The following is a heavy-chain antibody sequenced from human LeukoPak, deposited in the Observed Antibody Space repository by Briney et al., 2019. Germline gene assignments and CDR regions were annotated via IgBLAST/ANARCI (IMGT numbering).Heavy chain of an antibody. V-gene: IGHV3-53*01. CDR2: IYSGGST. Sequence: PGGSLRLSCAASGFTVSSNYMSWVRQAPGKGLECVSVIYSGGSTYYTDSVKGRFTISRDNSKNTLFLQMNSLRAEDTAVYYCARGPPLDSSSWYYFDYWGQGTLVTVSS. CDR1: GFTVSSNY. J-gene: IGHJ4*02. CDR3: ARGPPLDSSSWYYFDY. D-gene: IGHD6-13*01.